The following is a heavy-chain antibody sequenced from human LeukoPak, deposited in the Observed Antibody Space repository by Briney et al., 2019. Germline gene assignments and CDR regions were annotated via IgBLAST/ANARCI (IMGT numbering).Heavy chain of an antibody. D-gene: IGHD3-22*01. V-gene: IGHV1-69*13. CDR3: ARDSYYYDSSGYYFDY. J-gene: IGHJ4*02. Sequence: SVTVSSKASGGTFSSYAISWVRQAPGQGLEWMGGIIPIFGTANYAQKFQGRVTITADESTSTAYMELSSLRSEDTAVYYCARDSYYYDSSGYYFDYWGQGTLVTVSS. CDR1: GGTFSSYA. CDR2: IIPIFGTA.